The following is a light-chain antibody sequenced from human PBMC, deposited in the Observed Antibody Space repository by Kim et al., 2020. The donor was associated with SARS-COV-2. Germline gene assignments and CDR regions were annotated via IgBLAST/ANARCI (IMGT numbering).Light chain of an antibody. CDR2: YET. Sequence: PGGPARITCGGPNIESKMFHWYQQKPGQAPILVIYYETDRPSGIPERFSGANSGNTATLTIHRVEAGDEADYYCQVWDTSSDPSWVFGGGTQLTVL. J-gene: IGLJ3*02. V-gene: IGLV3-21*04. CDR1: NIESKM. CDR3: QVWDTSSDPSWV.